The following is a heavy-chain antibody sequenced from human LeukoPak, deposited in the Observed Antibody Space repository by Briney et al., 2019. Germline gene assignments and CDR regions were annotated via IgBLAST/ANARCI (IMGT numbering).Heavy chain of an antibody. Sequence: GRSLRLSCAASGFTFSRYGMHWVRQAPGKGLEWVAVISYDGSNKYYADSVKGRFTISRDNSKNTLYLQMNSLRAEDTAVYYCAKGAGTSCFDYWGQGTLDTVSS. CDR1: GFTFSRYG. CDR3: AKGAGTSCFDY. V-gene: IGHV3-30*18. D-gene: IGHD2-2*01. CDR2: ISYDGSNK. J-gene: IGHJ4*02.